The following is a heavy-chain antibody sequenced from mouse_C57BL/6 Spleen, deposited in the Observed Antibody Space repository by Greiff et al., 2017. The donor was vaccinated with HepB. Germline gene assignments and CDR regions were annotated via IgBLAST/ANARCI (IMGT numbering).Heavy chain of an antibody. D-gene: IGHD2-5*01. Sequence: VQLKESGGGLVKPGGSLKLSCAASGFTFSDYGMHWVRQAPEKGLEWVAYISSGSSTIYYADTVKGRFTISRDNAKNTLFLQMTSLRSEDTAMYYCARLSNYDAMDYWGQGTSVTVSS. CDR1: GFTFSDYG. V-gene: IGHV5-17*01. CDR2: ISSGSSTI. CDR3: ARLSNYDAMDY. J-gene: IGHJ4*01.